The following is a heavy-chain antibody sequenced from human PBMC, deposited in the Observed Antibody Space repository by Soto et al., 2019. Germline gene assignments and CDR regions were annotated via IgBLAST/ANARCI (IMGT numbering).Heavy chain of an antibody. CDR2: IYYSGST. Sequence: SETLSLTCTVSGGSISSGDYYWCWIRQPPGKGLEWIGYIYYSGSTYYNPSLKSRVTISVDTSKNQFSLKLSSVTAADTAVYYCARGKLSRLSAAGTRVPCIDFRGPGMSVTVSS. CDR1: GGSISSGDYY. D-gene: IGHD6-13*01. V-gene: IGHV4-30-4*01. J-gene: IGHJ6*02. CDR3: ARGKLSRLSAAGTRVPCIDF.